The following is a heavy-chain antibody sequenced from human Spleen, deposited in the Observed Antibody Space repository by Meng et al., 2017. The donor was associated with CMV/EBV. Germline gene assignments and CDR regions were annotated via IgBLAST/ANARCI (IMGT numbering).Heavy chain of an antibody. Sequence: SETLSLTCTVFGVSISSSSFYWGWIRQPPGKGLEWIGSIYHSGSTYYNPSLKSRVTISVDTSKNQFSLKLSSVTAADTAVYYCARDGIAVAGTWSSTDYWGQGTLVTVSS. CDR3: ARDGIAVAGTWSSTDY. J-gene: IGHJ4*02. CDR1: GVSISSSSFY. V-gene: IGHV4-39*07. CDR2: IYHSGST. D-gene: IGHD6-19*01.